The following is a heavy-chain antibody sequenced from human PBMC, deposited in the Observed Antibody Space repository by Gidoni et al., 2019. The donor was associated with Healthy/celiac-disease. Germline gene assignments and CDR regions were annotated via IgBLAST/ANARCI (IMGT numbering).Heavy chain of an antibody. D-gene: IGHD3-16*02. CDR1: GGSISSGGYY. CDR2: IYYSGST. Sequence: QVQLQESGPGLVKPSQTLSLTCTVSGGSISSGGYYWRWIRQHPGKGLEWIGYIYYSGSTYYNPSLKSRVTISVDTSKNQFSLKLSSVTAADTAVYYCARLSDDYVWGGYRSFDYWGQGTLVTVSS. J-gene: IGHJ4*02. CDR3: ARLSDDYVWGGYRSFDY. V-gene: IGHV4-31*03.